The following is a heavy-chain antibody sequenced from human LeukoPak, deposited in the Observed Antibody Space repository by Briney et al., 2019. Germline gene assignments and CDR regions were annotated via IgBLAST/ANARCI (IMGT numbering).Heavy chain of an antibody. CDR1: GFTFSSYAM. V-gene: IGHV4-4*02. D-gene: IGHD2-15*01. CDR2: IYYSGRT. J-gene: IGHJ4*02. Sequence: TGGSLRLSCGASGFTFSSYAMSWVRQSPGKGLEWIGEIYYSGRTNYNPSLKSRVSISVDKSKNQFSLELTSVTAADTADYYCAREIGYCDNGSCGNFDYWGQGTQVTVSS. CDR3: AREIGYCDNGSCGNFDY.